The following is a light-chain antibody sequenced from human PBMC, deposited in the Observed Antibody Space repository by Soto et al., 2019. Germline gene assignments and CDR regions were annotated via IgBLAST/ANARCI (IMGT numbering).Light chain of an antibody. Sequence: QSALTQPRSVSGSPGQSVTISCTGSSSDVGTYKYVSWYQQHPGKAPKLMIYDVSQRPSGVPDRFSGSKSGNTASLTISGLQAEDESDYYCCSYAGRYSSVFGGWPKLTVL. CDR1: SSDVGTYKY. J-gene: IGLJ2*01. V-gene: IGLV2-11*01. CDR2: DVS. CDR3: CSYAGRYSSV.